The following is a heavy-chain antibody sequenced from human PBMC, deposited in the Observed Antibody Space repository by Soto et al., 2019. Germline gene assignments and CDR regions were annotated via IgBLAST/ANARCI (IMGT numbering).Heavy chain of an antibody. CDR2: ISGSGGST. CDR1: GFTFSSYS. D-gene: IGHD3-16*01. J-gene: IGHJ6*02. CDR3: AKGSYVPSYYYGMDV. V-gene: IGHV3-23*01. Sequence: GGSLRRSCADSGFTFSSYSMSWVRQAPGKGLEWVSSISGSGGSTYYAASVKGRFTISRDNSKNTLYLQMNSLSAEDTAVYYCAKGSYVPSYYYGMDVWGQGTTVTVSS.